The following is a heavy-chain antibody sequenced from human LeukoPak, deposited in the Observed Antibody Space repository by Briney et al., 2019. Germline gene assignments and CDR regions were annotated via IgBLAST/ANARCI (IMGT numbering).Heavy chain of an antibody. V-gene: IGHV3-11*04. Sequence: PGGSLRLSCAASGFTFTNYYMSWIRQAPGKGLEWVSYISSSGSSVYYADSVKGRFTISRDNAKNSLFLQMNSLGAEDTAVYYCVRDRYDVLTGYNDAFDIWGHGTLVAVSS. J-gene: IGHJ3*02. CDR3: VRDRYDVLTGYNDAFDI. CDR2: ISSSGSSV. CDR1: GFTFTNYY. D-gene: IGHD3-9*01.